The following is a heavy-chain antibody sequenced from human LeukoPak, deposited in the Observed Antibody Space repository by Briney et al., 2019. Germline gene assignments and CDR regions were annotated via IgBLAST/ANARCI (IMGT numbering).Heavy chain of an antibody. CDR2: INPSGGST. Sequence: ASVKVSCKASGYTFTSYYMHWVRQAPGQGLEWMGIINPSGGSTSYAQKFQGRVTITRDTSASTAYMELSSLRSEDTAVYYCARDGYYYGSGSYPDYYYGMDVWGQGTTVTVSS. D-gene: IGHD3-10*01. V-gene: IGHV1-46*01. CDR3: ARDGYYYGSGSYPDYYYGMDV. CDR1: GYTFTSYY. J-gene: IGHJ6*02.